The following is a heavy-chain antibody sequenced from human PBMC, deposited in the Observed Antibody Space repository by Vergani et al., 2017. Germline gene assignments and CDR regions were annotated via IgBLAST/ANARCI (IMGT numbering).Heavy chain of an antibody. CDR1: GGSFNTYY. CDR3: TRHGRSGWAGYFQH. V-gene: IGHV4-39*01. J-gene: IGHJ1*01. Sequence: QVQLEESGPGLVKPSETLSLTCTVSGGSFNTYYWGWIRQPPGKGLEWIGTIYYTGTTYYNEAHKSRLTISVDTSKNKFSLNLTSVTAADTAVYYYTRHGRSGWAGYFQHLGQGTLVTASS. CDR2: IYYTGTT. D-gene: IGHD6-19*01.